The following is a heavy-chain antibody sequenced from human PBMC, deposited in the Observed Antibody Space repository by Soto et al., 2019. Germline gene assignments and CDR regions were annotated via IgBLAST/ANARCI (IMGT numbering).Heavy chain of an antibody. Sequence: QVQLVQSGAEVKKPGSSVKVSCKASGGTFSSYAISWVRQAPGQGLEWMGGIIPIFGTANYAQKFQGRVTITADESTSTAYMELSSLRSEDTAVYYCARGETSAFDYSYYGMDVWGQGTTVTVSS. CDR2: IIPIFGTA. D-gene: IGHD6-25*01. V-gene: IGHV1-69*12. CDR1: GGTFSSYA. J-gene: IGHJ6*02. CDR3: ARGETSAFDYSYYGMDV.